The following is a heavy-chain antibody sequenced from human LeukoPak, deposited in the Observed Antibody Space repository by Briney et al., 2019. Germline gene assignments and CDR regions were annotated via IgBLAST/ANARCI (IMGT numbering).Heavy chain of an antibody. D-gene: IGHD2-15*01. J-gene: IGHJ4*02. Sequence: PGGSLRLSCAASGFTFRSYVMSWVRQAPGKGLEWVSAISGSGGSIYYADSVKGRFTISRDNSKNTLYLQMNNLRAEDTAVYYCAKGSGAYAYLFDYWGRGTLVTVSS. V-gene: IGHV3-23*01. CDR3: AKGSGAYAYLFDY. CDR2: ISGSGGSI. CDR1: GFTFRSYV.